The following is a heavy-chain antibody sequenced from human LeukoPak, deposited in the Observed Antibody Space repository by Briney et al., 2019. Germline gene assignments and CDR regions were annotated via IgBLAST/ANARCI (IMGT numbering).Heavy chain of an antibody. CDR3: ARERAGTNCSSSSCYFRRVN. CDR2: SKANCGGT. CDR1: GYTFTGYY. D-gene: IGHD2-2*01. V-gene: IGHV1-2*02. J-gene: IGHJ4*02. Sequence: ASVKVSCKASGYTFTGYYMHWVRHPPGQGHEWMGWSKANCGGTNYAQKFQGRVTMTRDTSISPAYMELSRLRSDDTAVYYCARERAGTNCSSSSCYFRRVNWGQGTLVTVCS.